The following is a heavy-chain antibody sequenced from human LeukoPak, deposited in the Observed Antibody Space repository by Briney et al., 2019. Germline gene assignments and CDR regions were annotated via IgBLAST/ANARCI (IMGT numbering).Heavy chain of an antibody. CDR2: ISSSSSYI. D-gene: IGHD3-10*01. V-gene: IGHV3-21*01. Sequence: PGGSLRPSCAASGFTFSSYSMNWVRQAPGKGLEWVSSISSSSSYIYYADSVKGRFTISRDNAKNSLYLQMNSLRAEDTAVYYCARVFVSGSSYGMDVWGQGTTVTVSS. CDR1: GFTFSSYS. J-gene: IGHJ6*02. CDR3: ARVFVSGSSYGMDV.